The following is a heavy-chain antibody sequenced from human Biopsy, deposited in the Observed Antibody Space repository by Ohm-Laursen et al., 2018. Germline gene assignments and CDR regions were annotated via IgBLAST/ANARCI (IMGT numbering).Heavy chain of an antibody. CDR3: ATKLTGYFHH. J-gene: IGHJ1*01. Sequence: SVKVSCKIPGGTFSNYGVNWVRQAPGQGLEWLGGNIPILGTGNYAQKFQDRVTVAADTSTSTATMELRSLRSDDTAVYYCATKLTGYFHHWGQGTLAIVSS. CDR2: NIPILGTG. CDR1: GGTFSNYG. V-gene: IGHV1-69*06. D-gene: IGHD3-9*01.